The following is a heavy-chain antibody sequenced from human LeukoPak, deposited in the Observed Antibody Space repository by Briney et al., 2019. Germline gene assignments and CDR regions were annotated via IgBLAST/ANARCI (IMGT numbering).Heavy chain of an antibody. V-gene: IGHV3-30*02. CDR1: GFTFSSYW. J-gene: IGHJ4*02. D-gene: IGHD1-26*01. CDR2: IRYDGGNK. CDR3: AKDSSGLWELLN. Sequence: GGSLRLSCAASGFTFSSYWMSWVRQAPGKGLEWVAFIRYDGGNKYYADSVKGRFTISRDNSKNTLYLQMNSLRGEDTAVYYCAKDSSGLWELLNWGQGTLVTVSS.